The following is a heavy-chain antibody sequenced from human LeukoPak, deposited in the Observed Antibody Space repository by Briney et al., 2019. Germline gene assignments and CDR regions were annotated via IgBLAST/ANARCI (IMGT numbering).Heavy chain of an antibody. CDR3: ALTGYYNDY. D-gene: IGHD3-9*01. V-gene: IGHV3-48*03. CDR2: ISSSGSTI. CDR1: GFTFDNYG. J-gene: IGHJ4*02. Sequence: GGSLRLSCAASGFTFDNYGMSWVRQAPGKGLEWVSYISSSGSTIYYADSVKGRFTISRDNAKNSLYLQMNSLRAEDTAVYYCALTGYYNDYWGQGTLVTVSS.